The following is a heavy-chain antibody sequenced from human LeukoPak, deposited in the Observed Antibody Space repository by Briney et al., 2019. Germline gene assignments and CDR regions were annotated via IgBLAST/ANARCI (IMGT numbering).Heavy chain of an antibody. Sequence: AGGSLRLSCAASGFSFSSYAMSWVRQAPGKGLEWVSAITDGDATHYADSVKGRFTISRDNSKNTLYLEMTSLRAEDTALYYCVKLMEQLGTYFYCYVDVWGKGTTVTVSS. CDR1: GFSFSSYA. CDR2: ITDGDAT. D-gene: IGHD2-8*01. V-gene: IGHV3-23*01. J-gene: IGHJ6*03. CDR3: VKLMEQLGTYFYCYVDV.